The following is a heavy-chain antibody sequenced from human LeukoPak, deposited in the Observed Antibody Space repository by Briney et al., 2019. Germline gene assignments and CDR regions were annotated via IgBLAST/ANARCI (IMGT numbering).Heavy chain of an antibody. CDR2: ISYDGSNK. CDR3: AKSVVAANYFDY. V-gene: IGHV3-30-3*02. CDR1: GFTFSSYA. D-gene: IGHD2-15*01. J-gene: IGHJ4*02. Sequence: GGSLGLSCAASGFTFSSYAMHWVRQAPGKGLEWVAVISYDGSNKYYADSVKGRFTISRDNSKDTLYLQMSSLRAEDTAVYYCAKSVVAANYFDYWGQGSLVTVSS.